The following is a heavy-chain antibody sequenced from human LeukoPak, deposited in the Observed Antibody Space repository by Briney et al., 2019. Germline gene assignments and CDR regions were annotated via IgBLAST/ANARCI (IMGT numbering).Heavy chain of an antibody. CDR1: GGSISGYY. J-gene: IGHJ3*02. D-gene: IGHD3-22*01. CDR2: MYYSGGT. V-gene: IGHV4-59*01. CDR3: ASGDDSSGYYGSLSGAFDI. Sequence: PSETLSLTCTVSGGSISGYYWSWIRQPPGKGLEWIGYMYYSGGTIYNPSLKSRVTISVDTAKNQLYLKLTSVTAADTAVYYCASGDDSSGYYGSLSGAFDIWGQGTMVIVSS.